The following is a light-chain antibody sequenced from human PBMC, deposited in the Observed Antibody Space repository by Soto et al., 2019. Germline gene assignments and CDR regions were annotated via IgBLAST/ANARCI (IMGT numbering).Light chain of an antibody. CDR2: GAS. CDR3: QQYNNWPGT. J-gene: IGKJ1*01. Sequence: EIVMTQSPATLSVSPGERATLSCRASQSVSSNLAWYQQKPGQAPRLLIYGASTRVTGIPARFSGGGSGTKFTLTISSLQSEDFAVYYCQQYNNWPGTFGQGTKVEIK. V-gene: IGKV3-15*01. CDR1: QSVSSN.